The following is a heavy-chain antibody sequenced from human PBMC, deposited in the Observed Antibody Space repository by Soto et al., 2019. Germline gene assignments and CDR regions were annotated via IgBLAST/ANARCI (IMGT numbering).Heavy chain of an antibody. CDR1: GGSISSSSYY. V-gene: IGHV4-39*01. CDR2: IYYSGST. CDR3: ASGAYSSSWYGAYYYGMDV. J-gene: IGHJ6*02. D-gene: IGHD6-13*01. Sequence: QLQLQESGPGLVKPSETLSLTCTVSGGSISSSSYYWGWIRQPPGKGLEWIGSIYYSGSTYYNPSLKSRVTISVDTSKNQFSLKRSSVTAADTAVYYCASGAYSSSWYGAYYYGMDVWGQGTTVTVSS.